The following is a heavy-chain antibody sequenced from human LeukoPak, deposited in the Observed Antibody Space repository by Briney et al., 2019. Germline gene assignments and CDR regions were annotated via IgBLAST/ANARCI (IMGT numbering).Heavy chain of an antibody. Sequence: GESLKISCKGSGYSFTSYWIGWVRQMPGKGLEWMGIIYPGDSDTRYSPSFQGQVTISADKSISTAYLQWSSLKASDTAMYYCARLDPLDTGSGSSPAFDYRGQGTLVTVSS. CDR2: IYPGDSDT. CDR1: GYSFTSYW. V-gene: IGHV5-51*01. D-gene: IGHD3-10*01. J-gene: IGHJ4*02. CDR3: ARLDPLDTGSGSSPAFDY.